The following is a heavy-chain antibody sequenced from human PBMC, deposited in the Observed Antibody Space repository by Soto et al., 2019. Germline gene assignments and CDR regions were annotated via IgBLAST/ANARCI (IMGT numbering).Heavy chain of an antibody. CDR1: GFSFSNPRMS. V-gene: IGHV2-26*01. J-gene: IGHJ6*02. Sequence: QVTLKESGPVLVKPTETLTLTCTFSGFSFSNPRMSVSWIRQPHGKALEWIAHISSSDEKSYSKSLQSRLTISKDTSKSQVVLTMTNMDPMDTATYCCARVLYYGMDVWGQGTTVTVSS. CDR3: ARVLYYGMDV. CDR2: ISSSDEK.